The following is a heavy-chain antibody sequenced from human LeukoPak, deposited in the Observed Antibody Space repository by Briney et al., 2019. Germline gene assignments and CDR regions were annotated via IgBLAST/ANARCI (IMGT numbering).Heavy chain of an antibody. CDR2: FSVGGGTT. D-gene: IGHD2-21*02. V-gene: IGHV3-23*01. J-gene: IGHJ4*02. CDR3: ARTPAYCGGDCYSTFDH. CDR1: GFTFSNYG. Sequence: GGSLRLSCAASGFTFSNYGMNWVRQAPGKGLEWVSAFSVGGGTTFYADSVKGRFTISRDNSKNMLYLQMSSLTAEDTAVYYCARTPAYCGGDCYSTFDHWGQGTLVTVSS.